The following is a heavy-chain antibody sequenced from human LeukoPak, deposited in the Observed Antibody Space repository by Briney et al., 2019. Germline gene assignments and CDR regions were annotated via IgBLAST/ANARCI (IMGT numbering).Heavy chain of an antibody. CDR1: GGSISSYY. Sequence: PSETPSLTCTVSGGSISSYYWSWIRQPPGKGLEWIGYIYTSGSTNYNPSLKSRVTISVDTSKNQFSLKLSSVTAADTAVYYCASQDSSSSSYYYYYMDVWGKGTTVTVSS. CDR2: IYTSGST. D-gene: IGHD6-13*01. V-gene: IGHV4-4*09. J-gene: IGHJ6*03. CDR3: ASQDSSSSSYYYYYMDV.